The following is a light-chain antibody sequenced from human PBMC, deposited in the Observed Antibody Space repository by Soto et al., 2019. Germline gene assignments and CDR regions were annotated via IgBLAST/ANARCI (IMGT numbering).Light chain of an antibody. CDR1: SSDVGSYNL. CDR2: EGS. Sequence: QSALTQPASVSGSPGQSITISCTGTSSDVGSYNLVSWYQQHPGKAPKLMIYEGSKRPSGVSNRFSGSKSGNTASLTISGLQAEGGGDYYCSSYAGSRTLRVFGTGTKLPVL. V-gene: IGLV2-23*01. J-gene: IGLJ1*01. CDR3: SSYAGSRTLRV.